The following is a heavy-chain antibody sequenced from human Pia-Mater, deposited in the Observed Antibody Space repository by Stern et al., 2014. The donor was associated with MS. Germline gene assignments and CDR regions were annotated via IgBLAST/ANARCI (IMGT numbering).Heavy chain of an antibody. V-gene: IGHV2-5*02. CDR2: IYWDDDK. J-gene: IGHJ3*02. CDR3: AHLEVRAVAEDAFDI. D-gene: IGHD6-19*01. Sequence: QITLKESGPTVVKPTQTLTLTCTFSGFSLRTRGMGVGWLRKPPGKALEWLALIYWDDDKFYSPYLKTRLTITKDTSKNWVVLTMTNMDPVDTATYYCAHLEVRAVAEDAFDIWGQGTAVTVSS. CDR1: GFSLRTRGMG.